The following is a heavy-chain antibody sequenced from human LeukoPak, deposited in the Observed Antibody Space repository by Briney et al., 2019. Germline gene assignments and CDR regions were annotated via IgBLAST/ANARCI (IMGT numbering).Heavy chain of an antibody. Sequence: AAVKVSCKASGYTFTSYYRHLVRQAPGQGLEWMGIIYPSGGSTSYAQKFQGRVTMTRDMSTSTVYMELRSLRSEDTAVYYCARDPQWQLAQADDAFDIWGQGTMVTVSS. CDR3: ARDPQWQLAQADDAFDI. D-gene: IGHD6-6*01. CDR1: GYTFTSYY. J-gene: IGHJ3*02. V-gene: IGHV1-46*01. CDR2: IYPSGGST.